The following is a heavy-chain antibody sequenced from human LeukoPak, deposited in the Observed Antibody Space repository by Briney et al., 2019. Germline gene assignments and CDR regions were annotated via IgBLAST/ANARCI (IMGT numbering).Heavy chain of an antibody. D-gene: IGHD2-15*01. Sequence: GGSLRLSCAASGFTFDDYAMHWVRQAPGKGLEWVSLISWDGGSTYYADSVKGRFTISRDNSKNSLYLQMNSLRAEDTALYYCAKDASSLCSGGSCSGYYYYYYMDVWGKGTTVTVSS. J-gene: IGHJ6*03. V-gene: IGHV3-43D*03. CDR1: GFTFDDYA. CDR3: AKDASSLCSGGSCSGYYYYYYMDV. CDR2: ISWDGGST.